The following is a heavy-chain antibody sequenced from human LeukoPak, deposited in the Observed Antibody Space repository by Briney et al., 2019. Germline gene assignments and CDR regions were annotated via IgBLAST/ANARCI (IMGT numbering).Heavy chain of an antibody. D-gene: IGHD2-2*02. Sequence: GGSLRLSCAASGFTFSSYSMNWVRQAPGKGLEWVSSISSSSSYIYYADSVKGRFTISRDNAKNSLYLQMNSLRAEDTAVYYCARRHLRCSSTSCYTPLMDVWGKGTTVTISS. CDR2: ISSSSSYI. CDR1: GFTFSSYS. V-gene: IGHV3-21*01. J-gene: IGHJ6*03. CDR3: ARRHLRCSSTSCYTPLMDV.